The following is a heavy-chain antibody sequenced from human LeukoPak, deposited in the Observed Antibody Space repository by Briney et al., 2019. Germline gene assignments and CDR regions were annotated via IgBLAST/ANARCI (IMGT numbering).Heavy chain of an antibody. CDR1: GFTFSSYG. CDR3: AKDRNFDY. V-gene: IGHV3-30*18. CDR2: ISYDGSNK. J-gene: IGHJ4*02. Sequence: GGSLSLSCAASGFTFSSYGMHWVRQAPGKGLEWVAVISYDGSNKYYADSVKGRFTISRDNSKNTLYLQMNSLRAEDTAVYYCAKDRNFDYWGQGTLVTVSS.